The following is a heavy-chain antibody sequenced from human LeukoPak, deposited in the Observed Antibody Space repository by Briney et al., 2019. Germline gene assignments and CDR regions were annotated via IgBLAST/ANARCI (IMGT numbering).Heavy chain of an antibody. CDR2: INPNSGGT. V-gene: IGHV1-2*02. Sequence: ASVKVSCKASGYTLTGYYMHWVRQAPGQGLEWMGWINPNSGGTNYAQNFQGGVTMTRDTSISTAYMELSRLRSDDTAVYYCARGGGYSANAAGYWGQGTLVTVSS. CDR1: GYTLTGYY. D-gene: IGHD5-12*01. J-gene: IGHJ4*02. CDR3: ARGGGYSANAAGY.